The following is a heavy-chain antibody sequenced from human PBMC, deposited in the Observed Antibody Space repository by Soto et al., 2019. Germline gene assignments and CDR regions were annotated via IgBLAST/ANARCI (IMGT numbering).Heavy chain of an antibody. CDR3: ARGVPDKYYFDS. CDR1: GGSFSGYY. Sequence: PSETLSLTCAVYGGSFSGYYWSWIRQFPQKGLEWIGEMNHSGRTNQNPSLKSRVSISVDTSKNQFSLRLGSVTAADTAIYYCARGVPDKYYFDSWGLGTLVTVSS. J-gene: IGHJ4*02. V-gene: IGHV4-34*01. CDR2: MNHSGRT.